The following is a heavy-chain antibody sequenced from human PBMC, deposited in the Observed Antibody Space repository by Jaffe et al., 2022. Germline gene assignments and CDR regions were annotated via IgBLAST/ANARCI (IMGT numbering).Heavy chain of an antibody. CDR1: GFTFSSYW. Sequence: EVQLVESGGGLVQPGGSLRLSCAASGFTFSSYWMHWVRQAPGKGLVWVSRINSDGSSTSYADSVKGRFTISRDNAKNTLYLQMNSLRAEDTAVYYCASLVAATWEQIDYWGQGTLVTVSS. V-gene: IGHV3-74*01. CDR3: ASLVAATWEQIDY. J-gene: IGHJ4*02. D-gene: IGHD2-15*01. CDR2: INSDGSST.